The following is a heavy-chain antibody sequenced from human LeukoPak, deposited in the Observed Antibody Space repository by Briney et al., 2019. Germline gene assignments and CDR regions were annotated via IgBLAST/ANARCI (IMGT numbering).Heavy chain of an antibody. CDR1: GFTFSSYA. J-gene: IGHJ6*02. V-gene: IGHV3-23*01. D-gene: IGHD5-24*01. CDR2: IVGGGGST. Sequence: GGSLRLSCAASGFTFSSYAMTWACQAPGKGLEWVSAIVGGGGSTYYADSVKGRFTISRDNSKNTLYLQMNSLGAEDTAVYYCATLGMATTGFYGMEVWGQGTTVTVSS. CDR3: ATLGMATTGFYGMEV.